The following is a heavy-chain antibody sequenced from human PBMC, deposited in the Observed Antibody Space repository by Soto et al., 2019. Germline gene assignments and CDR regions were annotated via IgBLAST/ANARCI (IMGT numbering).Heavy chain of an antibody. CDR2: IYPGDSDT. V-gene: IGHV5-51*01. J-gene: IGHJ5*02. CDR3: ARQDCATTNCYRKDWFDP. D-gene: IGHD2-2*01. CDR1: GYRFTSYW. Sequence: GESLKISCKGSGYRFTSYWIGWVRQMPGKGLEWMGIIYPGDSDTRYSPSFQGQVTISADKSINTAYLQWSSLKASDTAMYYCARQDCATTNCYRKDWFDPWGQGTLVTVSS.